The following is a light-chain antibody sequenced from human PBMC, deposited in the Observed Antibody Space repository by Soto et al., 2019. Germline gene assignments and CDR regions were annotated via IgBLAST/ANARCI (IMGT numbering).Light chain of an antibody. Sequence: DIVMTQSPDSLAVSLGERATINCKSSQSVLYSSNNKNYLAWYQQKPGQPPKLLIYWASPRESGLPVRFSSSGSGTDFTLTISSLQAEDVAVYYCQQYYSTPFAFGPGTKVDIK. J-gene: IGKJ3*01. CDR1: QSVLYSSNNKNY. CDR2: WAS. CDR3: QQYYSTPFA. V-gene: IGKV4-1*01.